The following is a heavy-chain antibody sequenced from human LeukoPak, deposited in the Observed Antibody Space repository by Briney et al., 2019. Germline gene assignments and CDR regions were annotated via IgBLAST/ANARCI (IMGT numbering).Heavy chain of an antibody. J-gene: IGHJ5*02. CDR1: GFTFDDYT. Sequence: GGSLRLSCAASGFTFDDYTMHWVRQAPGKGLEWVSLISWDGGSTYYADSVKGRFTISRDNAKNSLYLQMNSLRAEDTAVYYCARDSCSSTSCYRRGYNWFDPWGQGTLVTVSS. CDR3: ARDSCSSTSCYRRGYNWFDP. D-gene: IGHD2-2*02. CDR2: ISWDGGST. V-gene: IGHV3-43*01.